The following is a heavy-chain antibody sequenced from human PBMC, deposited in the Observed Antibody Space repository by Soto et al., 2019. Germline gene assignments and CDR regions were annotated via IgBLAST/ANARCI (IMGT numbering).Heavy chain of an antibody. V-gene: IGHV4-31*03. D-gene: IGHD6-19*01. J-gene: IGHJ5*01. CDR1: GGSISSGGYY. CDR3: ARRTGFSSGSWFDS. CDR2: IFYTGST. Sequence: QVQLQESGPGLVKPSQTLSLTCTVSGGSISSGGYYWSWIRQFPGKGLEWIGYIFYTGSTYYTPSLXXXLXXSVDMSKNQFSLKLSSVTAADTAFYYCARRTGFSSGSWFDSWGQGTLVTVSS.